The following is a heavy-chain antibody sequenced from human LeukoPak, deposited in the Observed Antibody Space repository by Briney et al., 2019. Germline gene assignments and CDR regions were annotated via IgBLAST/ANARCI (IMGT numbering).Heavy chain of an antibody. D-gene: IGHD3-22*01. CDR3: AKGLPYYYDSSDYYPFDY. J-gene: IGHJ4*02. CDR1: GFTFSSYA. CDR2: ISGSGGST. Sequence: GGSLRLSCAASGFTFSSYAMSWVRQAPGKGLEWVSAISGSGGSTYYADSVKGRFTISRDNSKNTLYLQMNSLRAEDTAVYYCAKGLPYYYDSSDYYPFDYWGQGTLVTVSS. V-gene: IGHV3-23*01.